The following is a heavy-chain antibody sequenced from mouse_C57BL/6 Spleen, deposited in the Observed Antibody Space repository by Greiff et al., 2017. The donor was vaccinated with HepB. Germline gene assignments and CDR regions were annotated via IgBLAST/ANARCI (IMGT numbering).Heavy chain of an antibody. CDR3: ARDLKLYAMDY. Sequence: VQRVESGGGLVKPGGSLKLSCAASGFTFSSYAMSWVRQTPEKRLEWVATISDGGSYTYYPDNVKGRFTISRDNAKNNLYLQMSHLKSEDTAMYYCARDLKLYAMDYWGQGTSVTVSS. CDR2: ISDGGSYT. V-gene: IGHV5-4*01. D-gene: IGHD4-1*01. CDR1: GFTFSSYA. J-gene: IGHJ4*01.